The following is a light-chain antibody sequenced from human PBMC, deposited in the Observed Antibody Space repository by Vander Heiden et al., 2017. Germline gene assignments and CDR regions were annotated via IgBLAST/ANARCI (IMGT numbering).Light chain of an antibody. CDR1: SSDVGSYNR. CDR2: EVS. J-gene: IGLJ3*02. Sequence: QSALTQPPSVSGSPGQSVTISCTATSSDVGSYNRVSWYQQPPGTAPKLMIYEVSNRPSGVPDRFSGSKSGNTASLTISGLRAEDEADYYCSLYTSSSTLFGGGTKLTVL. V-gene: IGLV2-18*01. CDR3: SLYTSSSTL.